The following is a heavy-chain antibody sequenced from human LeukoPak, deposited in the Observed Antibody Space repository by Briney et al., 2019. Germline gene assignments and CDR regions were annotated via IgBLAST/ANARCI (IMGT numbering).Heavy chain of an antibody. Sequence: SVKVSCKASGGTFSSYAISWVRQAPGQGLEWMGWIIPIFGTANYAQKFQGRVTITADESTSKAYMELSSLRSEDTAVYYCARDRDYYGSGSYKGSFDYWGQGTLVTVSS. V-gene: IGHV1-69*13. D-gene: IGHD3-10*01. J-gene: IGHJ4*02. CDR3: ARDRDYYGSGSYKGSFDY. CDR2: IIPIFGTA. CDR1: GGTFSSYA.